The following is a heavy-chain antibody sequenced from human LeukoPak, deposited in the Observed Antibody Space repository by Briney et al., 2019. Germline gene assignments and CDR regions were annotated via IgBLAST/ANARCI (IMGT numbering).Heavy chain of an antibody. Sequence: SETLSLTCAAHGGSFSGYYWSWIRQPPGKGLEWIGEINHSGSTNYNPSLKSRVTISVDTSKNQFSLKLSSVTAADTAVYYCARGLGVAADYWGQGTLVTVSS. CDR3: ARGLGVAADY. D-gene: IGHD6-25*01. CDR2: INHSGST. CDR1: GGSFSGYY. J-gene: IGHJ4*02. V-gene: IGHV4-34*01.